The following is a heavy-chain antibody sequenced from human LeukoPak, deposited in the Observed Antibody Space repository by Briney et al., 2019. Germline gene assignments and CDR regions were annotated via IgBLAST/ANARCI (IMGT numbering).Heavy chain of an antibody. D-gene: IGHD2-21*01. J-gene: IGHJ4*02. Sequence: PGGSLRLSCTASGFAFSGSAVHWVRQSSEKGLEWVGHNATATAYAASVEGRFTISRDDSKNTAYLQMNSLKTEDTALYFCAADSPVSMAHSFDYWGQGILVIVSS. CDR3: AADSPVSMAHSFDY. CDR1: GFAFSGSA. CDR2: NATAT. V-gene: IGHV3-15*06.